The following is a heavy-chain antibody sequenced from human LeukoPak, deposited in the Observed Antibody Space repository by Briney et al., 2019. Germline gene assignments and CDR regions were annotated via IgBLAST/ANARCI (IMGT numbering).Heavy chain of an antibody. CDR3: ARDIVGIYCGGDCSPAFDI. J-gene: IGHJ3*02. D-gene: IGHD2-21*02. V-gene: IGHV3-21*01. Sequence: GGSLRLSCAASGFTSSSYSMNWVRQAPGKGLEWVSSISSSSSYIYYADSVKGRFTISRDNAKNSLYLQMNSLRAEDTAVYYCARDIVGIYCGGDCSPAFDIWGQGTMVTVSS. CDR2: ISSSSSYI. CDR1: GFTSSSYS.